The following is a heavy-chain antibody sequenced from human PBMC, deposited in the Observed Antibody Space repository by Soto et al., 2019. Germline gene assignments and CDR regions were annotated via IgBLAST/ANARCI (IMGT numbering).Heavy chain of an antibody. CDR1: GESFSGYY. Sequence: SETLSLTCDVSGESFSGYYWSWIRQPPGKGLEWIGQIFHGGGTNYSPSLKSRVTIPVDTSKNQFSLQLNSVTPEDTAVYYCAKGDTAMVTEGYFDYWGQGTLVTVSS. D-gene: IGHD5-18*01. J-gene: IGHJ4*02. CDR2: IFHGGGT. CDR3: AKGDTAMVTEGYFDY. V-gene: IGHV4-34*12.